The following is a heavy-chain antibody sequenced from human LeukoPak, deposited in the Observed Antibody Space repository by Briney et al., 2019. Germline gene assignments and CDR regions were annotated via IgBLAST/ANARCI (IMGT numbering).Heavy chain of an antibody. CDR3: ARDRSSYGMDV. CDR2: INSDDSRT. V-gene: IGHV3-74*01. Sequence: GGSLRLSCAASGFTFSAFWMHWVRQAPGKGLVWVSRINSDDSRTTYADSVKGRFTISRDNAKNSLYLQMNSLRAEDTAVYYCARDRSSYGMDVWGQGTTVTVSS. J-gene: IGHJ6*02. CDR1: GFTFSAFW.